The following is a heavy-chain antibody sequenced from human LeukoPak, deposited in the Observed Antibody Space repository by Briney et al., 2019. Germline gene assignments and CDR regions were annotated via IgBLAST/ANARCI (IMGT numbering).Heavy chain of an antibody. Sequence: SQTLSLTCTVSGGSISSGGYYWSWIRQPPGKGLEWIGYVYHSGSTYYNPSLKSRVTISVDRSKNQFSLKLSSVTAADTAVYYCASFDYDFWSPDYWGQGTLVTVSS. CDR3: ASFDYDFWSPDY. CDR2: VYHSGST. J-gene: IGHJ4*02. D-gene: IGHD3-3*01. CDR1: GGSISSGGYY. V-gene: IGHV4-30-2*01.